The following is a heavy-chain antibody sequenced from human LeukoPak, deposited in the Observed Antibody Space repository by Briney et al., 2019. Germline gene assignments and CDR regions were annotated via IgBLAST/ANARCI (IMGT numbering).Heavy chain of an antibody. CDR3: AKSIVAVADSYYFDY. D-gene: IGHD6-19*01. Sequence: GGSLRLSCAASGFTFSTYSMNWVRQAPGKGLEWVSYISSSSSYIYYADSVKGRFNISRDNAKNSLYLQMNSLRAEDTAVYYCAKSIVAVADSYYFDYWGQGTLVTVSS. V-gene: IGHV3-21*04. J-gene: IGHJ4*02. CDR1: GFTFSTYS. CDR2: ISSSSSYI.